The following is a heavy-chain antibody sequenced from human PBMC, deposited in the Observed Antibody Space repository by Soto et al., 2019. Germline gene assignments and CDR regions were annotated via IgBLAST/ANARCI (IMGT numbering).Heavy chain of an antibody. CDR2: ISGSGGST. CDR1: GFTFSSYA. J-gene: IGHJ4*02. V-gene: IGHV3-23*01. D-gene: IGHD3-22*01. CDR3: AKVGYDSSGYYD. Sequence: GGSLRLCCAASGFTFSSYAMSWVRQAPGKGLEWVSAISGSGGSTYYADSVKGRFTISRDNSKNTLYLQMNSLRAEDTAVYYCAKVGYDSSGYYDWGQGTLVTVSS.